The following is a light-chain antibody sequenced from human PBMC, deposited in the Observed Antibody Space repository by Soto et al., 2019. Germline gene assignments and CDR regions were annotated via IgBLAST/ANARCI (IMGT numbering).Light chain of an antibody. V-gene: IGKV1-5*03. Sequence: DIRMPQFPSTLSASIGDRVTITCRASQTISSSLAWYQQKPGKAPKLLIYKASNLETGVPSRFSGSGSGTEFALTISSLQPDDFATYYCQQYIRYSPYTFGQGTRLEIK. J-gene: IGKJ2*01. CDR2: KAS. CDR3: QQYIRYSPYT. CDR1: QTISSS.